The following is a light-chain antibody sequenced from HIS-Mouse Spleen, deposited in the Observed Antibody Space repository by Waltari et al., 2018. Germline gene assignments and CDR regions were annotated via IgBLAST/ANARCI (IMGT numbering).Light chain of an antibody. Sequence: QSALTQPRSVSGSPGQSVTISCTGTSRDVGGYNYVSWYQQHSGKAPKLMIYDVSKRPSGVPDRFSGSKSGNTASLTISGLQAEDEADYYCCSYAGSYTLVFGGGTKLTVL. CDR3: CSYAGSYTLV. CDR2: DVS. CDR1: SRDVGGYNY. J-gene: IGLJ2*01. V-gene: IGLV2-11*01.